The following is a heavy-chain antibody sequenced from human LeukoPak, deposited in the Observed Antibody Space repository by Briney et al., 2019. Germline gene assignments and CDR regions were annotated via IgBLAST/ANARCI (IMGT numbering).Heavy chain of an antibody. D-gene: IGHD2/OR15-2a*01. CDR3: VREGEGPLSKDFDY. CDR1: GFTFTHHY. V-gene: IGHV1-2*02. Sequence: ASVKVSCKSSGFTFTHHYIHWVRQAPGQGREGMGYIGPHSTFTSSPQEFQGRVTMTRDTSMTTAYMELPRLTSDDTAVYYCVREGEGPLSKDFDYWGQGTLVTVSS. CDR2: IGPHSTFT. J-gene: IGHJ4*02.